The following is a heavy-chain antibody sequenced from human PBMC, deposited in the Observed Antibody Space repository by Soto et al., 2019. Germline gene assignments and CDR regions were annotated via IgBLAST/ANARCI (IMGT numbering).Heavy chain of an antibody. CDR1: GGSISSGGYY. J-gene: IGHJ6*02. Sequence: QVRLQESGPGLVKPSQTLSLTCTVSGGSISSGGYYWSWIRQHPGKGLEWIGYIYYSGSTYYNPSLKSRVTISVDTSKNQFSLKLSSVTAADTAVYYCAKTDRESTYGPYGMDVWGQGTTVTVSS. CDR3: AKTDRESTYGPYGMDV. CDR2: IYYSGST. V-gene: IGHV4-31*04. D-gene: IGHD4-17*01.